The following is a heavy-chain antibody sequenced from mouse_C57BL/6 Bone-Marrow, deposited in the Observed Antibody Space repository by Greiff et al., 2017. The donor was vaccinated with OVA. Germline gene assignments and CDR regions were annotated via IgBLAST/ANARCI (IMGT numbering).Heavy chain of an antibody. CDR1: GFTFSDYY. CDR3: ARHITTVGYFDY. D-gene: IGHD1-1*01. Sequence: DVQLVESGGGLVQPGGSLKLSCAASGFTFSDYYMYWVRQTPAKRLEWVAYLSNGGGSPYYPATVKGRFPISRDNAKNTLYLQMSRLKSEDTAMYYCARHITTVGYFDYWGQGTTLTVSS. J-gene: IGHJ2*01. V-gene: IGHV5-12*01. CDR2: LSNGGGSP.